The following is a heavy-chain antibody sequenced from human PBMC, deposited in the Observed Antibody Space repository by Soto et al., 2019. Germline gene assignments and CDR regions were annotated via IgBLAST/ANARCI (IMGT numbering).Heavy chain of an antibody. CDR3: ARSPHRYSYGLRVYFDY. J-gene: IGHJ4*02. CDR1: GRSFSSSSYY. CDR2: IYYSGST. D-gene: IGHD5-18*01. V-gene: IGHV4-39*07. Sequence: PSETLSLTCTVSGRSFSSSSYYWGWIRQPPGKGLEWIGRIYYSGSTYYNPSLKSRVTISVDTSKNQFSLKLSSVTAADTAVYYCARSPHRYSYGLRVYFDYWGQGTLVTVSS.